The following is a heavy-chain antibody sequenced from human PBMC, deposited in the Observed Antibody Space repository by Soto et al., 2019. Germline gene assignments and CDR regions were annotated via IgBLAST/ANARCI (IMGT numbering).Heavy chain of an antibody. CDR3: AKPGVAAQPGHTMDA. D-gene: IGHD6-13*01. Sequence: GESLKISCKVSGHTFGNYWIGWVRQMPGKGLEWMGIIYLGDSETRYNPSFEGQVTISADKSISTAYLQWNSLKASDTAIYYCAKPGVAAQPGHTMDAWGQGTTVTVSS. V-gene: IGHV5-51*01. CDR1: GHTFGNYW. J-gene: IGHJ6*02. CDR2: IYLGDSET.